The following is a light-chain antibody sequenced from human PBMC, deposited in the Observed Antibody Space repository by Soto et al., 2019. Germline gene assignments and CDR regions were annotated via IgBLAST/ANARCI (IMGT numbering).Light chain of an antibody. CDR3: SLYTSENPYV. CDR2: EVS. J-gene: IGLJ1*01. CDR1: STDFVSYNR. V-gene: IGLV2-18*01. Sequence: QSALTQPPSVSGSPGQSVTISCTGTSTDFVSYNRVSWYQQPPGTAPKLMIYEVSKRPSGVPDRFSGSKSGNTASLTISGLQAADEADYYCSLYTSENPYVFGTGTKVTVL.